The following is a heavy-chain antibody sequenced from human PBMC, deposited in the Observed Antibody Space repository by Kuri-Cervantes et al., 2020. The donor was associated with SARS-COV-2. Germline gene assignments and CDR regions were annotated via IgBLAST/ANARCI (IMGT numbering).Heavy chain of an antibody. CDR1: GFTFSSYA. D-gene: IGHD4-23*01. J-gene: IGHJ6*02. CDR2: ISYDGSNK. Sequence: GESLKISCAASGFTFSSYAMHWVRQAPGKGLEWVAVISYDGSNKCYADSVKGRFTISRDNSKNTLYLQMNSLRAEDTAVYYCARDLFGGGGYYYGMDVWGQGITVTSP. V-gene: IGHV3-30-3*01. CDR3: ARDLFGGGGYYYGMDV.